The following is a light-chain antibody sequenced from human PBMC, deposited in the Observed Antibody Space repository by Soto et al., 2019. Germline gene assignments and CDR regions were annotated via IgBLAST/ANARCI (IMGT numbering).Light chain of an antibody. CDR2: DNS. J-gene: IGLJ2*01. CDR1: SSNIGAGYD. Sequence: QSVLTQPPSVSGAPGQRVTISCTGSSSNIGAGYDVHWSKQLPGTAPKLLIYDNSNRPYRVPDRFSGSKSGTSASLAITGLQAEDEADYYCQSYDSSLRRVFGGGTKLTVL. CDR3: QSYDSSLRRV. V-gene: IGLV1-40*01.